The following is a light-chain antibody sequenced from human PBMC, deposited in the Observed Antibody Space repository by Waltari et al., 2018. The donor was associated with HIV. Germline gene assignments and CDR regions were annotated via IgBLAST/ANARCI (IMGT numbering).Light chain of an antibody. Sequence: QSVLTPPPSASGTPGQRVTISCSGSSSNIGSHLVHWYQQLPGRAPKLLIYTDNQRASGVPDRFSGSKSGTSASLAISGLQSEDEADYYCATWDDSLNGLNWVFGGGTKLTVL. J-gene: IGLJ3*02. CDR1: SSNIGSHL. V-gene: IGLV1-44*01. CDR2: TDN. CDR3: ATWDDSLNGLNWV.